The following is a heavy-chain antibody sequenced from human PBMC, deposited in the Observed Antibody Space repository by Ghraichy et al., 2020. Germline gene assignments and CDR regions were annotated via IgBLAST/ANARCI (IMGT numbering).Heavy chain of an antibody. D-gene: IGHD1-1*01. CDR3: TRRVTTWFDP. J-gene: IGHJ5*02. CDR1: GDTMTSYY. CDR2: NYYNGIT. Sequence: SETLSLTCTVSGDTMTSYYRRRIRQDPGKKLAFNGDNYYNGITNYNPALKSRVTISVVTSKNQFTLKLRSVTAAATAVYYCTRRVTTWFDPWGQGTQVTVSS. V-gene: IGHV4-59*08.